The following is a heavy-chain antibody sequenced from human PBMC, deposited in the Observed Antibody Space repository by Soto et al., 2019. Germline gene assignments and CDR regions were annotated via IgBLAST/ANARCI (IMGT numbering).Heavy chain of an antibody. J-gene: IGHJ4*02. Sequence: SETLSLTCTVSGGSISSSSYYWGWIRQPPGKGLEWIGSIYYSGSTYYNPSLKSRVTISVDTSKNQFSLKLSSVTAADTVVYYCAREDDILTGFDYWGQGTLVTVSS. CDR1: GGSISSSSYY. CDR2: IYYSGST. V-gene: IGHV4-39*02. D-gene: IGHD3-9*01. CDR3: AREDDILTGFDY.